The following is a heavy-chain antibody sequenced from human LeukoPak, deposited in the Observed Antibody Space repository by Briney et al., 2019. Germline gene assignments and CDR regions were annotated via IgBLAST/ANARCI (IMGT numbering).Heavy chain of an antibody. CDR1: GGSVSSYY. Sequence: SETLSLTCTVSGGSVSSYYWTWIRQPPGKGLEWIGYIYYSGSTRYNPSLKSPVAISLDTSKNQFSLKLSSVTAADTAVYYCARGGDIAATDWGQGTLVTVSS. J-gene: IGHJ4*02. CDR2: IYYSGST. V-gene: IGHV4-59*02. D-gene: IGHD6-13*01. CDR3: ARGGDIAATD.